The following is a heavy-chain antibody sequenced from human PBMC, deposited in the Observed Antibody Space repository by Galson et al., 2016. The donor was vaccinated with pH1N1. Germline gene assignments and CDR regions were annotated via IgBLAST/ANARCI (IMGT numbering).Heavy chain of an antibody. V-gene: IGHV1-2*02. Sequence: SVKVSGKASGYTFTGYYIHWVRQAPGQGLEWIGWINPERGGTKYAQKFQGRVTLTRDTSMSTAYMELSSLRSDDTAIYYCGRVTTDVPFDFWGQGTLVTVSS. CDR1: GYTFTGYY. D-gene: IGHD1-1*01. CDR2: INPERGGT. J-gene: IGHJ4*02. CDR3: GRVTTDVPFDF.